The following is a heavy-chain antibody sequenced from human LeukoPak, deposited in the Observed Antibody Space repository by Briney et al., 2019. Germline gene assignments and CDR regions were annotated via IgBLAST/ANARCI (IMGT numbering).Heavy chain of an antibody. Sequence: GGSLRLSCAASGFTFSSYAMSWVRQAPGKGLEWVSAISGSGGSTYYADSVKGRFTISRDNSKNTLYLQMNSLKTEDTAVYYCTTKGLAEVGHHDYWGQGTLVTVSS. CDR2: ISGSGGST. CDR3: TTKGLAEVGHHDY. J-gene: IGHJ4*02. V-gene: IGHV3-23*01. D-gene: IGHD3/OR15-3a*01. CDR1: GFTFSSYA.